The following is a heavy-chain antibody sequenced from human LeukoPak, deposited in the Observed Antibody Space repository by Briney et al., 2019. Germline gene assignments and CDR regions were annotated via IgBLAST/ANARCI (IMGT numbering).Heavy chain of an antibody. CDR2: IYYSGTT. CDR3: ARAGRYSGYASD. Sequence: SETLSLTCTVSGGSISSRTYYWGWIRQPPGKGLEWIGTIYYSGTTYYNPSLKSRVTISVDTSKNQFSLKLSSVTAADTAVYYCARAGRYSGYASDWGQGTLVTVSS. J-gene: IGHJ4*02. V-gene: IGHV4-39*07. CDR1: GGSISSRTYY. D-gene: IGHD5-12*01.